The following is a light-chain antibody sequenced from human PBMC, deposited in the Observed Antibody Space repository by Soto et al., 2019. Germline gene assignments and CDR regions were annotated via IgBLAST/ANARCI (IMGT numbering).Light chain of an antibody. V-gene: IGKV3-15*01. Sequence: TVLTQSPATLSVSPGERATLSCRASQSVFSSLAWYQHKPGQAPRLLIYGAATRATGIPARFSGSGSGTELTLTTSSLQYDDIAVYYCQQYHNWPAFGQGTKVDI. J-gene: IGKJ1*01. CDR3: QQYHNWPA. CDR2: GAA. CDR1: QSVFSS.